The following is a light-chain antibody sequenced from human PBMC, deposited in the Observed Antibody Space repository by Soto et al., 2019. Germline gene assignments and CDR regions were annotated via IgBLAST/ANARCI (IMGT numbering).Light chain of an antibody. CDR1: RGVSSN. CDR2: GAS. Sequence: ERVMTQSPANPSFPPRERTNLPCRARRGVSSNLAWYQQKSGQAPRLLIFGASWRATGVPARFSGSGSGTEFTLTINSLESEDFAVYFCQQYDNLPRTFGPGTKVDIK. J-gene: IGKJ1*01. CDR3: QQYDNLPRT. V-gene: IGKV3-15*01.